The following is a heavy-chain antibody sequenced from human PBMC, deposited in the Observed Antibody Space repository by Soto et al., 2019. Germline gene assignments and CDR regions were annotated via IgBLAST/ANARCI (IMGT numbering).Heavy chain of an antibody. D-gene: IGHD5-12*01. CDR1: VFTFSSYW. J-gene: IGHJ4*02. V-gene: IGHV3-74*01. Sequence: GGSLRLSCAASVFTFSSYWMHWVRQAPGKGLVWVSRINSDGSSTSYADSVKGRFTISRDNAKNTLYLQMNSLRAEDTAVYYCASDGYRQYYFDYWGQGTLVTVSS. CDR2: INSDGSST. CDR3: ASDGYRQYYFDY.